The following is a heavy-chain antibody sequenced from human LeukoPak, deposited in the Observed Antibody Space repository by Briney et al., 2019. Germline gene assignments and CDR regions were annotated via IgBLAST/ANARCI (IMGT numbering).Heavy chain of an antibody. Sequence: SETLSLTCAVYGGSFSGYYWSWIRQPPGKGLEWIGYIYYSGSTNYNPSLKSRVTISVDTSKNQFSLKLSSVTAADTAVYYCARHNIAVARTVGGAFDIWGQGTMVTVSS. D-gene: IGHD6-19*01. CDR1: GGSFSGYY. CDR2: IYYSGST. J-gene: IGHJ3*02. V-gene: IGHV4-59*08. CDR3: ARHNIAVARTVGGAFDI.